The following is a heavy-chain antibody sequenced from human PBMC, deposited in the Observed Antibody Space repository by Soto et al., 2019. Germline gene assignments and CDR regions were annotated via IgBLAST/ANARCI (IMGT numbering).Heavy chain of an antibody. Sequence: PSETLSLTCAVYGGSFSGYYWTWIRQPPGKGLEWIGYIYYSGSTNYNPSLKSRVTISVDTSKNQFSLKLSSVTAADTAVYYWASGGNWFDPWGQGTLVTVSS. CDR3: ASGGNWFDP. CDR1: GGSFSGYY. D-gene: IGHD3-16*01. V-gene: IGHV4-59*12. CDR2: IYYSGST. J-gene: IGHJ5*02.